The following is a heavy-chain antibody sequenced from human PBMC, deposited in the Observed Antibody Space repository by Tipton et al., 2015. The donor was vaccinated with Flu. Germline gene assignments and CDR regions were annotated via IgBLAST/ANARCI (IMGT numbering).Heavy chain of an antibody. Sequence: GLVKPSQTLSLTCAISGDSVSSNSAAWNWIRQSPSRGLEWLGRTYYGSKWYNDYAVSVQSRIIINPDISKNQFSLQLNSVTPENTAVYYCARGGWTSNWYWGQGTLVTVSS. J-gene: IGHJ4*02. D-gene: IGHD6-13*01. CDR3: ARGGWTSNWY. CDR2: TYYGSKWYN. V-gene: IGHV6-1*01. CDR1: GDSVSSNSAA.